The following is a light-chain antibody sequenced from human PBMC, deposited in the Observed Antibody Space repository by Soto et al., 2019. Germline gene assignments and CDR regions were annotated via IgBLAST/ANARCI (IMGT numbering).Light chain of an antibody. CDR1: QSISSW. CDR3: QQYDSYSRT. CDR2: LAS. Sequence: DIQMTQSPSTLSASVGDRVTITCRASQSISSWLAWYQQKPGKAPKLLIYLASSLESGVPSMFSGSGSGTEFTLTFSSLQPDDFATYYCQQYDSYSRTFGQGTKLEI. V-gene: IGKV1-5*03. J-gene: IGKJ2*01.